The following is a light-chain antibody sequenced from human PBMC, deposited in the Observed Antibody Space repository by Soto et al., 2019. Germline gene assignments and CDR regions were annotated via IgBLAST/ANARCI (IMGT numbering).Light chain of an antibody. Sequence: DIQMTQSPSSLSASVGDRVTITCRASESISNNLNWYQQKPGKAPKILIYAASTLQSGVPSRFSGGGSGTDFTLTIVSLQPEDFTTNYCQQTYSTPRGAFGQGTKVEIK. CDR2: AAS. CDR1: ESISNN. V-gene: IGKV1-39*01. CDR3: QQTYSTPRGA. J-gene: IGKJ1*01.